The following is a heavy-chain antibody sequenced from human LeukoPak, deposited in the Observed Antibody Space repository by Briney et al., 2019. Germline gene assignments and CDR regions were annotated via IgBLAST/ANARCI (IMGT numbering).Heavy chain of an antibody. Sequence: GGSLRLSCAASGFTFSSYWMSWVRQAPGKGLEWVANIKQDGSEKYCVDSVKGRFTISRDNAKNSLYLQMNSLRAEDTAVYYCARGGGSIAVAGTSYYYYGMDVWGQGTTVTVSS. CDR3: ARGGGSIAVAGTSYYYYGMDV. CDR1: GFTFSSYW. V-gene: IGHV3-7*05. J-gene: IGHJ6*02. D-gene: IGHD6-19*01. CDR2: IKQDGSEK.